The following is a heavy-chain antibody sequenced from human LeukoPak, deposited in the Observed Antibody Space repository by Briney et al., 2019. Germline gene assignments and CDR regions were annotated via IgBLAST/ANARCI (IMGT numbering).Heavy chain of an antibody. CDR3: AKERSSKPAVANF. Sequence: GGSLRLSCAASGFTFSSYAMSWVRQAPGKGLEWVSGISGSGDSTCYADSLKGRFTISRDSSKSTLFLQMNSLRGDDTAVYYCAKERSSKPAVANFWGQGTLVTVSS. V-gene: IGHV3-23*01. D-gene: IGHD2-2*01. CDR1: GFTFSSYA. CDR2: ISGSGDST. J-gene: IGHJ4*02.